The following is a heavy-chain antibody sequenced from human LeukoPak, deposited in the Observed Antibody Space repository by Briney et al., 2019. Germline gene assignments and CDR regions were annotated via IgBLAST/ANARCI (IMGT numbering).Heavy chain of an antibody. CDR3: ARGRSSSSWYYFDY. CDR1: GFTFSRYA. Sequence: AGGSLRLSCSASGFTFSRYAMHWVRQAPGKGLVWVSHINTDGSSTTYADSVKGRFTTSRDNAKNTLYLQMNSLRAEDTAVYYCARGRSSSSWYYFDYWGQGTLVTVSS. CDR2: INTDGSST. D-gene: IGHD6-13*01. V-gene: IGHV3-74*01. J-gene: IGHJ4*02.